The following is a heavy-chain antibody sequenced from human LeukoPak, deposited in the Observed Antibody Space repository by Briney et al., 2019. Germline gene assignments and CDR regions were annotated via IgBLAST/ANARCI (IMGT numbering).Heavy chain of an antibody. J-gene: IGHJ4*02. Sequence: ASVKVSCKASGYTFTNYGVSWVRQAPGQGLEWRGIINPSDDSTRYAQKFQGRVTMTKDTSTNTVYMHLSSLSSDDTAVYYCARAYYESSAYRHAVYFDYWGQGTLVTVSS. CDR1: GYTFTNYG. V-gene: IGHV1-46*01. CDR2: INPSDDST. CDR3: ARAYYESSAYRHAVYFDY. D-gene: IGHD3-22*01.